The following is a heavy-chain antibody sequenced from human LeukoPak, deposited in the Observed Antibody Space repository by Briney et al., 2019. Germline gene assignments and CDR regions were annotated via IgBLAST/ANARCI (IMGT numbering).Heavy chain of an antibody. CDR3: ARTSDYYDSSGYRLSSARFDY. V-gene: IGHV3-23*01. CDR1: GFTFSSYA. CDR2: ISGSGGST. Sequence: GGSLRLSCAASGFTFSSYAMSWVRQAPGKGLEWVSAISGSGGSTYYADSVKGRFTISRDNSKNTLYLQMNSLRAEDTAVYYCARTSDYYDSSGYRLSSARFDYWGQGTLVTVSS. J-gene: IGHJ4*02. D-gene: IGHD3-22*01.